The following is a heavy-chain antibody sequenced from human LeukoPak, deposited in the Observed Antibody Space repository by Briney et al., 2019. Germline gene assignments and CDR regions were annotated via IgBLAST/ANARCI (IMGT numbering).Heavy chain of an antibody. D-gene: IGHD3-10*01. Sequence: SETLSLTCTVSGGSVSSTSHHWDWIRQPPGQGLEWIGSIFYSGSTYYSPSLKSRVTISVDTSKNQFSLKLRSVTAADTAVYYCARDYYGSGSYFAYWGQGTLVTVSS. J-gene: IGHJ4*02. V-gene: IGHV4-39*07. CDR2: IFYSGST. CDR1: GGSVSSTSHH. CDR3: ARDYYGSGSYFAY.